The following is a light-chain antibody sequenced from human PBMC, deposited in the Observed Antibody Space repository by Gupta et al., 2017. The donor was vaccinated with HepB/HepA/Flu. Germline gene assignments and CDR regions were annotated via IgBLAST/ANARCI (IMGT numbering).Light chain of an antibody. CDR2: RCN. V-gene: IGLV1-47*01. CDR3: AAWDDRLSGVV. Sequence: QPVLTQAPSASGTPGQRASISWSGSGSYIGSTFVYWYQQLPRTAPKLLSYRCNQRPSGVPDRFSGSKSGTSAYRAISGLRSEDEADYYCAAWDDRLSGVVFGGGTKLTVL. CDR1: GSYIGSTF. J-gene: IGLJ2*01.